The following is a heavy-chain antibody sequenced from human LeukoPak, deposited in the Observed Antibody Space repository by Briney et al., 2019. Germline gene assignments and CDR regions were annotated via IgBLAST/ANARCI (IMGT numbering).Heavy chain of an antibody. CDR2: IIPILGIA. Sequence: SVKVSCKASGGTFSSYAISWVRQAPGQGLEWMGRIIPILGIANYAQKFQGRVTITADKSTSTAYMELSSLRSEDTAVYYCARGPEGGVSSFDYWGQGTLVTVSS. CDR1: GGTFSSYA. D-gene: IGHD6-13*01. V-gene: IGHV1-69*04. CDR3: ARGPEGGVSSFDY. J-gene: IGHJ4*02.